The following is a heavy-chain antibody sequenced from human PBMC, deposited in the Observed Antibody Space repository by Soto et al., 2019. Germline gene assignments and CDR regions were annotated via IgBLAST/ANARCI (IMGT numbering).Heavy chain of an antibody. J-gene: IGHJ4*02. V-gene: IGHV3-23*01. D-gene: IGHD6-13*01. CDR1: GFTFSSYA. Sequence: GSLRLSCAASGFTFSSYAMSWVRQAPGKGLEWVSAISGSGGSTYYADSVKGRFTISRDNSKNTLYLQMNSLRAEDTAVYYCAKTPTGYSSSWYGYWGQGTLVTVSS. CDR2: ISGSGGST. CDR3: AKTPTGYSSSWYGY.